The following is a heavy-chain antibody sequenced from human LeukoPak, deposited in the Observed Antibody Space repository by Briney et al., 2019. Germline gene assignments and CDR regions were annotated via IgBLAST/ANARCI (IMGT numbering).Heavy chain of an antibody. D-gene: IGHD3-22*01. V-gene: IGHV3-48*01. CDR3: ARDLERTYYYDSSGYYFDY. CDR2: MSSSSSTI. J-gene: IGHJ4*02. CDR1: GFTFSSYS. Sequence: GGSLRLSCAASGFTFSSYSMNWVRQAPGKGLEWVSYMSSSSSTIYYADSVKGRFTISRDNSKNTLYLQMNSLRAEDKAVYSCARDLERTYYYDSSGYYFDYWGQGTLVTVSS.